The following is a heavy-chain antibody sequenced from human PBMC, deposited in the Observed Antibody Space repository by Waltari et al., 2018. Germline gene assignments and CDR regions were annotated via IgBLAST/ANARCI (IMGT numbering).Heavy chain of an antibody. CDR1: GFTFSSYA. CDR3: ARDLWSVDYFDY. J-gene: IGHJ4*02. V-gene: IGHV3-30-3*01. D-gene: IGHD2-15*01. Sequence: QVQLVESGGGVVQPGRSLRLSCSASGFTFSSYAMHGVRQAPGKGLEWVAVISYDGSNKYYADSVKGRFTISRDNSKNTLYLQMNSLRAEDTAVYYCARDLWSVDYFDYWGQGTLVTVSS. CDR2: ISYDGSNK.